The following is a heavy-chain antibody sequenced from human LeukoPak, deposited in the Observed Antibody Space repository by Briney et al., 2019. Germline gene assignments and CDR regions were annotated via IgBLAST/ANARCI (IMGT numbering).Heavy chain of an antibody. J-gene: IGHJ4*02. D-gene: IGHD1-1*01. CDR2: ISYSGST. CDR3: ARGDNPFDY. V-gene: IGHV4-59*01. Sequence: SETLSLTCTVPGGSISSYYWSWIRQPPGKGLEWIGHISYSGSTNYNPSLKSRVTISVDASKNQFSLKLSSVTAADTAVYYCARGDNPFDYWGQGTLVTVSS. CDR1: GGSISSYY.